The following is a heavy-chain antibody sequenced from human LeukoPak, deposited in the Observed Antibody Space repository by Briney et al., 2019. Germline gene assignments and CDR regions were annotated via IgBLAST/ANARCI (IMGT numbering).Heavy chain of an antibody. J-gene: IGHJ5*02. Sequence: SETLSLTCTVSGGSVSTGSYYWSWIRQPAGRGLEWIGHIHTSGTMNYNASLKSRVTISVDTSKNQFSLKLSSVTAADTAVYYCARAFRDYVWGSYRTQVWYDPWGQGTLVTVSS. D-gene: IGHD3-16*02. CDR3: ARAFRDYVWGSYRTQVWYDP. CDR1: GGSVSTGSYY. V-gene: IGHV4-61*09. CDR2: IHTSGTM.